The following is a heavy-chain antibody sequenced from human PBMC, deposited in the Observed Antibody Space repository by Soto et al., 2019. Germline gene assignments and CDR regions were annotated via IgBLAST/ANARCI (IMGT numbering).Heavy chain of an antibody. CDR3: ARDSATNLYYGMDV. D-gene: IGHD4-4*01. CDR2: IYYSGNT. CDR1: GSSISSGGYY. Sequence: PSETLSLTCTVSGSSISSGGYYWSWIRQHPGKGLEWIGYIYYSGNTYYNPSLKSRVTISVDTSKNQFSLKLNSVTAADTAVYYCARDSATNLYYGMDVWGQGTTVTVSS. J-gene: IGHJ6*02. V-gene: IGHV4-31*03.